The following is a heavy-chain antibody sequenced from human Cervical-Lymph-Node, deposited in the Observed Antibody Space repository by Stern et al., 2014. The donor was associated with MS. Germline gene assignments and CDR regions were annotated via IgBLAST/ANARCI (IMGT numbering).Heavy chain of an antibody. J-gene: IGHJ6*02. CDR3: ARWGAALEDYYYGMDV. CDR1: GGSISSYY. D-gene: IGHD6-13*01. Sequence: QVQLQESGPGLVKPSETLSLTCSVSGGSISSYYWNWIRQPAGKGLEWIGRIYTSGNINYNPSLKSRVTMSVDTSKNQFSLKLTSVTAADTAVYYCARWGAALEDYYYGMDVWGQGTTVTVSS. V-gene: IGHV4-4*07. CDR2: IYTSGNI.